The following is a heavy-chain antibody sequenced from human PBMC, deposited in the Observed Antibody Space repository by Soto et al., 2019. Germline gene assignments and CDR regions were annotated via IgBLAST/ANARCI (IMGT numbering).Heavy chain of an antibody. CDR2: IIPIFGTA. Sequence: ASVKVSCKASGGTFSSYAISWVRQAPGQGLEWMGGIIPIFGTANYAQKFQGRVTITADESTSTAYMELSSLRSEDTAVYYCASLGYCSSTSCYRAHYYYYGMDVWGQGTTVTVS. D-gene: IGHD2-2*02. J-gene: IGHJ6*02. V-gene: IGHV1-69*13. CDR1: GGTFSSYA. CDR3: ASLGYCSSTSCYRAHYYYYGMDV.